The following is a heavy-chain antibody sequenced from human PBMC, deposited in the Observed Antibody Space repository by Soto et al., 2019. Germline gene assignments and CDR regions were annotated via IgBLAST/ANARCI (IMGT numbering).Heavy chain of an antibody. J-gene: IGHJ4*02. Sequence: QITLKESGPPLVKPTQTLTLTCTFSGFSLSTSGVGVGRIRQPPGKALEWLALIYWDDDKRYSPSLKSRLTITKDTSKNQVVLTMTNIDPVDTATYYCAHRPHRAGRLPITSYFDYWGQGTLVTVSS. V-gene: IGHV2-5*02. CDR2: IYWDDDK. CDR1: GFSLSTSGVG. CDR3: AHRPHRAGRLPITSYFDY. D-gene: IGHD1-20*01.